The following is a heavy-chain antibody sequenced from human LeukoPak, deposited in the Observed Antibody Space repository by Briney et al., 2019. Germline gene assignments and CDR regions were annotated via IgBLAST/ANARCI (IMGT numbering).Heavy chain of an antibody. J-gene: IGHJ4*02. Sequence: PGGSLRLSCAASGFTFSRYWMSWVHQAPGKGLEWVANIKQDGAEKYYVDSVKGRFTISRDNAKNSLYLQMNSLRVEDTAVYYCAREEYGDHLWWGQGTLVTVSS. D-gene: IGHD4-17*01. CDR3: AREEYGDHLW. CDR2: IKQDGAEK. CDR1: GFTFSRYW. V-gene: IGHV3-7*01.